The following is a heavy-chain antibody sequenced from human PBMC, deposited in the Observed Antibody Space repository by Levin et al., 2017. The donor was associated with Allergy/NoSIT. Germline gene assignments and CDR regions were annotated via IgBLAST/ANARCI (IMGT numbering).Heavy chain of an antibody. V-gene: IGHV3-66*01. J-gene: IGHJ4*02. CDR1: GFTVSSNY. CDR3: ARDFREYSSSWYFVSDY. D-gene: IGHD6-13*01. Sequence: GGSLRLSCAASGFTVSSNYMSWVRQAPGKGLEWVSVIYSGGSTYYADSVKGRFTISRDNSKNTLYLQMNSLRAEDTAVYYCARDFREYSSSWYFVSDYWGQGTLVTVSS. CDR2: IYSGGST.